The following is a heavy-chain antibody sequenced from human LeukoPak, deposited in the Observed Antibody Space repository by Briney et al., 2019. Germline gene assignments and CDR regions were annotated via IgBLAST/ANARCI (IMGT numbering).Heavy chain of an antibody. D-gene: IGHD3-10*01. V-gene: IGHV4-34*01. CDR1: GGSISSYY. Sequence: SETLSLTCTVSGGSISSYYWSWIRQPPGKGLEWIGEINHSGSTNYNPSLKSRVTISVDTSKNQFSLKLSSVTAADTAVYYCARLWLYYYYYMDVWGKGTTVTVSS. CDR2: INHSGST. J-gene: IGHJ6*03. CDR3: ARLWLYYYYYMDV.